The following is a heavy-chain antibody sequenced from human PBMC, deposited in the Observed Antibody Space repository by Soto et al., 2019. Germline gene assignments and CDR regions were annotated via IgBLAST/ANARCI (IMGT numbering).Heavy chain of an antibody. CDR2: IYYSGST. D-gene: IGHD3-10*01. Sequence: SETLSLTCTVSGGSISSYYWSWIRQPPGKGLEWIGYIYYSGSTNYNPSLKSRVTISVDTSKNQFSLKLSSVTAADTAVYYCARAARGKADPYYYMDVWGKGTTVTVSS. V-gene: IGHV4-59*12. J-gene: IGHJ6*03. CDR3: ARAARGKADPYYYMDV. CDR1: GGSISSYY.